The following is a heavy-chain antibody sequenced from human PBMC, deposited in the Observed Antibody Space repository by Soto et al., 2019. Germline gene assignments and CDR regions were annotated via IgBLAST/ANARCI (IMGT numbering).Heavy chain of an antibody. CDR3: ARLAYDFWKSWFDP. CDR1: GGSISSGSYY. D-gene: IGHD3-3*01. CDR2: IYYTGST. Sequence: SETLSLTCTVSGGSISSGSYYWGWIRQPPGKGLEYIGNIYYTGSTYYNPSLESRVTISVDTSKNKFSLKLSSVTAADSAVYYCARLAYDFWKSWFDPWGQGTLVTVSS. J-gene: IGHJ5*02. V-gene: IGHV4-39*01.